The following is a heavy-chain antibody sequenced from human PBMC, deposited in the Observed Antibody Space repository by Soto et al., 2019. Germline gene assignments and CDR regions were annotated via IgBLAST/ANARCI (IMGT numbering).Heavy chain of an antibody. J-gene: IGHJ4*02. CDR3: AHGSGWLSDY. CDR1: GFSLSSPAVG. V-gene: IGHV2-5*02. D-gene: IGHD6-19*01. CDR2: IYWDDDK. Sequence: QITLKESGPTLVKPTQTLTLTCTFSGFSLSSPAVGVNWIRQPPGKPLAWLALIYWDDDKQYSPSLRSRLTITKDTSKNQVVLTMTNVDPVDTATYYCAHGSGWLSDYWGQGTLVTVSS.